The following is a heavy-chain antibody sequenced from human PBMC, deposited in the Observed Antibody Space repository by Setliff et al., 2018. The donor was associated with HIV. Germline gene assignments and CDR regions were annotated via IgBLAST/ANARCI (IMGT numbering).Heavy chain of an antibody. D-gene: IGHD5-18*01. CDR1: GGSFSSYF. V-gene: IGHV4-59*01. J-gene: IGHJ6*02. Sequence: PSETLSLTCIVSGGSFSSYFWSWIRQSPGKGLEWIGNIYDTGKINYNPSLKGRVTMSIDMSEDQFSLNLRSVTAADTATYYCAREKRQIWSTDYYYHYGLDVWGQGITVTVSS. CDR3: AREKRQIWSTDYYYHYGLDV. CDR2: IYDTGKI.